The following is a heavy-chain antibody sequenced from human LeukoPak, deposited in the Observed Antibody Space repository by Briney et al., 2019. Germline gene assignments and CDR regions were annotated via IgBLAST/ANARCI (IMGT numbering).Heavy chain of an antibody. V-gene: IGHV4-39*07. D-gene: IGHD6-13*01. J-gene: IGHJ4*02. CDR2: IYHSGST. Sequence: SQTLSLTCTVSGGSISSGSYYWSWIRQPPGKGLEWIGSIYHSGSTYYNPSLKSRVTISVDTSKNQFSLKLSSVAAADTAVYYCVYGYSSSWYDYWGQGTLVTVSS. CDR1: GGSISSGSYY. CDR3: VYGYSSSWYDY.